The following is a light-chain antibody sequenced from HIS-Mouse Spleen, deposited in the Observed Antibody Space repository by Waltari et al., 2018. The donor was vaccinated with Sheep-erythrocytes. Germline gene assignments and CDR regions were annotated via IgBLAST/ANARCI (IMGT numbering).Light chain of an antibody. V-gene: IGLV3-19*01. CDR1: SLRSYY. CDR3: QAWDSSTAV. J-gene: IGLJ3*02. CDR2: GKN. Sequence: SSELTQDPAVSVALGQTVRITCQGDSLRSYYESWFQQKPGQAPVLVIYGKNNRPSGIPQRFSDSNSGNTATLTISGTQAMDEADYYCQAWDSSTAVFGGGTKLTVL.